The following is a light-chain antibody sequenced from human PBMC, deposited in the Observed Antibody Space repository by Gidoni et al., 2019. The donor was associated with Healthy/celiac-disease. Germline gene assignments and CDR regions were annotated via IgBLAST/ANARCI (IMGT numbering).Light chain of an antibody. Sequence: DSVMTQSPLSLPVTPAAPASISCRSSHCHLHSNGYNYLDWYLQKPGQSPQLLIYLGSNRASGVPDRFSGSGSGTDFTLTISSVEAEDVAVYYCMQALKPSYSTFGPGTKVDIK. CDR2: LGS. CDR3: MQALKPSYST. J-gene: IGKJ3*01. V-gene: IGKV2-28*01. CDR1: HCHLHSNGYNY.